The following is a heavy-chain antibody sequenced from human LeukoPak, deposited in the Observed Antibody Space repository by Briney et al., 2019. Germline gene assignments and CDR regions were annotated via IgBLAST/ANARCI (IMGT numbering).Heavy chain of an antibody. J-gene: IGHJ6*02. Sequence: GGSLRLSCAASGFTFSSYGMHWVRQAPGKGLEWVAVISYDGSNKYYADSVKGRFTISRDNAKNSLYLQMNSLRAEDTAVYYCARAVSYCGGDCYPIYYYYGMDVWGQGTTVTVSS. CDR1: GFTFSSYG. V-gene: IGHV3-30*03. D-gene: IGHD2-21*02. CDR2: ISYDGSNK. CDR3: ARAVSYCGGDCYPIYYYYGMDV.